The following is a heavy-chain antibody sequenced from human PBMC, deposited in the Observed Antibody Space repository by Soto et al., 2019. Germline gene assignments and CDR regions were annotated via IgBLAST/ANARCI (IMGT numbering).Heavy chain of an antibody. J-gene: IGHJ4*02. Sequence: QVQLVESGGGVVQPGRSLRLSCAASGFTFSSYGMHWVRQAPGKGLEWVAVISYDGSNKYYADSVKGRFTISRDNSKNTLYQQMNSLRAEDTVVYYCAKDKVRVVVAAAFDYWGQGTLVTVSS. CDR2: ISYDGSNK. CDR1: GFTFSSYG. CDR3: AKDKVRVVVAAAFDY. D-gene: IGHD2-15*01. V-gene: IGHV3-30*18.